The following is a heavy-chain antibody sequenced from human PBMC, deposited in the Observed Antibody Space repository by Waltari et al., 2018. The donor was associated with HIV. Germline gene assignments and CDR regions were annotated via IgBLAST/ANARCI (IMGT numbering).Heavy chain of an antibody. J-gene: IGHJ3*02. CDR1: GGSISTYY. Sequence: QVQLQESGPGLVKPSETLSLTCSVPGGSISTYYWSWIRQPPGKGLEWIGYIYYSGSNNYNPSLKSRVTISVDTSKNQFSLKLSSVTAADTAVYYCARHLMPYDSSGGGAFDIWGQGTMVTVSS. CDR3: ARHLMPYDSSGGGAFDI. CDR2: IYYSGSN. V-gene: IGHV4-59*08. D-gene: IGHD3-22*01.